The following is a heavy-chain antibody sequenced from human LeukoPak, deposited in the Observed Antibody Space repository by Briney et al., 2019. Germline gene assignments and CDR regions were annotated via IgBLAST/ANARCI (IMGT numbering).Heavy chain of an antibody. Sequence: PLETLSLTCTVSGGSISSYYWSWIRQPPGKGLEWIGYIYYSGSTNYNPSLKSRVTISVDTSKNQFSLKLSSVTAADTAVYYCARQRWLQYYFDYWGQGTLVTVSS. CDR3: ARQRWLQYYFDY. J-gene: IGHJ4*02. V-gene: IGHV4-59*08. CDR2: IYYSGST. CDR1: GGSISSYY. D-gene: IGHD5-24*01.